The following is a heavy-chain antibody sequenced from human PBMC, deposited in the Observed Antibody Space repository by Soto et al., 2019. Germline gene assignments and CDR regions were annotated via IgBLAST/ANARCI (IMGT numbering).Heavy chain of an antibody. D-gene: IGHD2-21*01. V-gene: IGHV4-59*01. Sequence: SETLSLTCTVSGGTISSYYWSWIRQPPGKGLEWIGYIYYSGSTNYNPSLKSRVTISADTSKNQFSLKLSSVTAADTAVYYCARLWYIDGGDVWGQGTTVTVSS. CDR1: GGTISSYY. CDR3: ARLWYIDGGDV. J-gene: IGHJ6*02. CDR2: IYYSGST.